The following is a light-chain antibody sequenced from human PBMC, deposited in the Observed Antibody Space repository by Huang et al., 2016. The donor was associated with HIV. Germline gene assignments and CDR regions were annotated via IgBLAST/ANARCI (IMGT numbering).Light chain of an antibody. CDR2: AAS. V-gene: IGKV1-39*01. CDR3: QQSYNAPLT. J-gene: IGKJ4*01. Sequence: DIQMTQSPSSLSASVGNRVTITCRASQSIGKSLNWYQQRLGISPKLLIYAASSLQSGVPSRFSGSGSGTDFTLTISSLQPEDFATYDCQQSYNAPLTFGGGTKVEI. CDR1: QSIGKS.